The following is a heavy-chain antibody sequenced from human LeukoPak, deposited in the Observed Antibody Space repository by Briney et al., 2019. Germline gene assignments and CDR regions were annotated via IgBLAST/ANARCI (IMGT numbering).Heavy chain of an antibody. Sequence: GGSLRLSCAVSGFTFSNYWMGWVRQAPGKGLEWVANIKTDGYDKYYADSVKGRFTISRDNAKSSLYLQMDSLRAEDTAVYYCARALYNHGWFPDYFDSWGQGTLVTVSS. V-gene: IGHV3-7*01. CDR2: IKTDGYDK. D-gene: IGHD6-19*01. J-gene: IGHJ4*02. CDR3: ARALYNHGWFPDYFDS. CDR1: GFTFSNYW.